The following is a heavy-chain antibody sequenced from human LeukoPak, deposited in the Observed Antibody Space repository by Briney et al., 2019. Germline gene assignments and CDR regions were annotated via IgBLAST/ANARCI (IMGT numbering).Heavy chain of an antibody. CDR3: ARATYYYDSSGYWYFDL. CDR2: INWNSGSI. D-gene: IGHD3-22*01. J-gene: IGHJ2*01. CDR1: GFTFDDYA. Sequence: GGSLRLSCAASGFTFDDYAMHWVRQTPGKGLEWVSGINWNSGSIDYADSVKGRFTISRDNAKNSLYLQMNSLRAEDTAVYYCARATYYYDSSGYWYFDLWGRGTLVTVSS. V-gene: IGHV3-9*01.